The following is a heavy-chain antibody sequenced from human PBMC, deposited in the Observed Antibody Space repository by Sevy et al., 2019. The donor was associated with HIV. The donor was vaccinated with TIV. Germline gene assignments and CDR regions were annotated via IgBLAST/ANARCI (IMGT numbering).Heavy chain of an antibody. CDR2: IYSTGST. CDR1: GGSISSSSYY. D-gene: IGHD6-19*01. CDR3: AAPRASGWYEGTRGYFDF. V-gene: IGHV4-39*01. J-gene: IGHJ2*01. Sequence: SETLSLTCTVSGGSISSSSYYWGWIRQPPGKGLEWIGSIYSTGSTSYNPSLRSRVTVSADTSKNQLSLKLDSVSAADTAVYYCAAPRASGWYEGTRGYFDFWGRGTLVTVSS.